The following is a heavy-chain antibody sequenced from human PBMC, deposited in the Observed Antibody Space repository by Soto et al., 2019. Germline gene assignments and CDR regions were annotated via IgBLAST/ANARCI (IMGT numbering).Heavy chain of an antibody. V-gene: IGHV2-5*02. J-gene: IGHJ5*02. CDR3: AHRGRFLEWLPEEPYNWFDP. CDR2: IYWDDDK. D-gene: IGHD3-3*01. Sequence: SGPTLVNPTQTLTLTCTFSGFSLSTSGVGVGWIRQPPGKALEWLALIYWDDDKRYSPSLKSRLTITKDTSKNQVVLTMTNMDPVDTAIYYCAHRGRFLEWLPEEPYNWFDPWGQGTLVTV. CDR1: GFSLSTSGVG.